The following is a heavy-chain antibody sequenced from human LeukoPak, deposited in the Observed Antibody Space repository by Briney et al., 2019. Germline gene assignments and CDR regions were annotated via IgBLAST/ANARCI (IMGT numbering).Heavy chain of an antibody. CDR2: ISGSGGST. CDR3: AKDPVQPQLVHPDY. V-gene: IGHV3-23*01. D-gene: IGHD6-13*01. J-gene: IGHJ4*02. CDR1: GFTFSSYA. Sequence: GGSLRLSCAPSGFTFSSYAMSWVRQGPGKGLERVSPISGSGGSTYYADSVKGRFTISRDNSKNTLYLQMNSLRAEDTAVYYCAKDPVQPQLVHPDYWGQGTLVTVSS.